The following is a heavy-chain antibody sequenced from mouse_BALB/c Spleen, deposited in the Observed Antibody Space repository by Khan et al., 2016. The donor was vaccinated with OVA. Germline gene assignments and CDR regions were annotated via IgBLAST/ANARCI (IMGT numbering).Heavy chain of an antibody. CDR2: ISSGGHYT. CDR3: TKSCVDTHAMDY. D-gene: IGHD1-3*01. V-gene: IGHV5-9-3*01. Sequence: EVELVESGGGLVKPGGSLKLSCSASGFTFSTYGMSWVRQTPEKRLEWVATISSGGHYTFYPDSVKGRFTISRDNAKNTLYLQMSSLRSEDTAMYDCTKSCVDTHAMDYWGQATSATVSS. CDR1: GFTFSTYG. J-gene: IGHJ4*01.